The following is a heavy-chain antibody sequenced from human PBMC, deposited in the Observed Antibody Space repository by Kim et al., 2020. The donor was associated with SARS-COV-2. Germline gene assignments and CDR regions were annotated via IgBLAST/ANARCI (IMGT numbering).Heavy chain of an antibody. CDR3: ARREWLQTYWYFDL. Sequence: SVKVSCKASGGTFSSYAISWVRQAPGQGLEWMGGIIPIFGTANYAQKFQGRVTITADESTSTAYMELSSLRSEDTAVYYCARREWLQTYWYFDLWGRGTLGTVSS. J-gene: IGHJ2*01. CDR1: GGTFSSYA. D-gene: IGHD5-12*01. CDR2: IIPIFGTA. V-gene: IGHV1-69*13.